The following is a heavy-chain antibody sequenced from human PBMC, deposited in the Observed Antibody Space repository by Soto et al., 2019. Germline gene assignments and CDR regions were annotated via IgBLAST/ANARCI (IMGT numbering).Heavy chain of an antibody. J-gene: IGHJ6*02. CDR3: AKVRVTYCSSTSCPYYYGMDV. V-gene: IGHV1-18*01. Sequence: ASVKVSCKASGYTFTSYGISWVRQAPGQGLEWMGWISAYNGNTNYAQKLQGRVTMTTDTSTSTAYMELRSLRSDDTAVYYCAKVRVTYCSSTSCPYYYGMDVWGQGTTVTVSS. CDR1: GYTFTSYG. CDR2: ISAYNGNT. D-gene: IGHD2-2*01.